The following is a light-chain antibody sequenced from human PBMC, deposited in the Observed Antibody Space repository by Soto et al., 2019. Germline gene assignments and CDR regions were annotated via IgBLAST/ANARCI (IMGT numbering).Light chain of an antibody. CDR3: LLSHSGARV. V-gene: IGLV7-46*01. CDR1: TGTVTSGHY. J-gene: IGLJ2*01. CDR2: DTR. Sequence: QAVVTQEPSLTVSPGGTVTLTCGSSTGTVTSGHYPYWFQQKPGQAPRTLIYDTRNKHSWTPARFSGSLLGGKAALTLSGAQPEDEAVYYCLLSHSGARVFGGGTKLTVL.